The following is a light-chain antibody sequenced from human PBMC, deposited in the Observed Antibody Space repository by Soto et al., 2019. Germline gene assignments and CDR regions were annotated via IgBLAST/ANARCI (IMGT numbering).Light chain of an antibody. CDR1: GSNIGSNP. V-gene: IGLV1-44*01. Sequence: QAVVTQPPSASGTPGQRVTISCSGGGSNIGSNPVNWYQQLPGTAPKLLIYTNAQRPSGVPDRFSGSKSGTSASLAISGLQSEDEADYYCAAWDDSLNGPVFGGGTKVTVL. CDR3: AAWDDSLNGPV. CDR2: TNA. J-gene: IGLJ2*01.